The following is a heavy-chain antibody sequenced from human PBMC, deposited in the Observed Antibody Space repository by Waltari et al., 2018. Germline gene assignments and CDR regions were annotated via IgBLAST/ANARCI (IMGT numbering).Heavy chain of an antibody. Sequence: QVQLVQSGAEVKKPGASVKVSCKASGYTFTGYYMHWVRQAPGQGLEWMGGINPNSGGTNYAQKFQGWVTMTRDTSISTAYMELSRLRSDDTAVYYCARSGGRITMVRGRGNWFDPWGQGTLVTVSS. D-gene: IGHD3-10*01. J-gene: IGHJ5*02. CDR3: ARSGGRITMVRGRGNWFDP. CDR1: GYTFTGYY. CDR2: INPNSGGT. V-gene: IGHV1-2*04.